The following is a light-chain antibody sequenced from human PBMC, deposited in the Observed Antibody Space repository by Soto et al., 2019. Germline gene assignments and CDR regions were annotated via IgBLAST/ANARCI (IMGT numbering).Light chain of an antibody. CDR2: RNS. V-gene: IGLV1-40*01. J-gene: IGLJ2*01. CDR1: SSNIGADYD. CDR3: QSYDSSLSGVL. Sequence: QAVLTQPPSVSGAPGQRVTISCTGSSSNIGADYDVHWYQYLPGTAPKLLIYRNSNRPSGVPDRFFGSKSGTSASLAITGLQAEDEADYYCQSYDSSLSGVLFGGGTKLTVL.